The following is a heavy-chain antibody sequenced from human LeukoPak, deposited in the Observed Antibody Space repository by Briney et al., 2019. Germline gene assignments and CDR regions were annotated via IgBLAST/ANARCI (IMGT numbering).Heavy chain of an antibody. J-gene: IGHJ3*02. CDR3: ARSMAAAGNAFDI. CDR1: GLTFSSYA. Sequence: PGGSLRLSFAASGLTFSSYAMSWVRQAPGKGLEWVSSISGSGGPAYYADSVKGRFTISRDNSKNTLYLQMNSLRAEDTAVYYCARSMAAAGNAFDIWGQGTMVTVSS. D-gene: IGHD6-13*01. CDR2: ISGSGGPA. V-gene: IGHV3-23*01.